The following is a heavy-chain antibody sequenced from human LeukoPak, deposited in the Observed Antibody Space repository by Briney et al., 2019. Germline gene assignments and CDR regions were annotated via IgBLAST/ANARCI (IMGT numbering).Heavy chain of an antibody. D-gene: IGHD1-1*01. V-gene: IGHV5-51*01. CDR3: ARRYGGYNWNSLFDY. J-gene: IGHJ4*02. Sequence: GESLKISCKGSGYSFTSYWTGWVRQMPGKGLEWMGIIYPGDSDTRYSPSFQGQVTISADKSISTAYLQWSSLKASDTAMYYCARRYGGYNWNSLFDYWGQGTLVTVSS. CDR1: GYSFTSYW. CDR2: IYPGDSDT.